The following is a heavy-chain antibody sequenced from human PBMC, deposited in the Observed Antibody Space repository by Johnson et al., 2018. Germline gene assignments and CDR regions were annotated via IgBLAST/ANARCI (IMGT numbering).Heavy chain of an antibody. CDR1: GYTFTGYY. D-gene: IGHD3-10*01. Sequence: VQLVESGAEVKKPGASVKVSCKASGYTFTGYYMHWVRQAPGQGLEWMGWINPNRGGTNYAQKFQGWVTMTRETAISTASMELSRLRSDDTAVYYCARHDGFGANFHHWGQGTLVTVSS. J-gene: IGHJ1*01. CDR2: INPNRGGT. CDR3: ARHDGFGANFHH. V-gene: IGHV1-2*04.